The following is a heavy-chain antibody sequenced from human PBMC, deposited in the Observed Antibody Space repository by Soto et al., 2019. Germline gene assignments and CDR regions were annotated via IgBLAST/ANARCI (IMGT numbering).Heavy chain of an antibody. V-gene: IGHV4-30-4*01. CDR1: GGSISSGDYS. J-gene: IGHJ5*02. CDR2: IYNSGIT. CDR3: ARGVTVFGLVSRFWFDP. Sequence: QVLLQESGPGLVKSSQTLSLTCTVSGGSISSGDYSWSWVRQSPGKGLEWIGHIYNSGITYYNPSLQRRVVISIDTSRNQFSLRLNSLTAADRAVYFCARGVTVFGLVSRFWFDPWGQVTVVTVSS. D-gene: IGHD3-3*01.